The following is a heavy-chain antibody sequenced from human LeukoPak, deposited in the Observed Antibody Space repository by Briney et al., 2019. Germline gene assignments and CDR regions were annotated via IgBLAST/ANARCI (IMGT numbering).Heavy chain of an antibody. J-gene: IGHJ4*02. Sequence: SETLSLTCSVSGGTISNYYWIWIRQPAGKGLEWIGRIYSTGSTNYNPSLKGRVTMSLDTSKSQFSLKLTSVTAADTAVYYCARLPHTSSVFDYWGQGTLVTVSS. V-gene: IGHV4-4*07. CDR1: GGTISNYY. CDR3: ARLPHTSSVFDY. CDR2: IYSTGST. D-gene: IGHD2-2*01.